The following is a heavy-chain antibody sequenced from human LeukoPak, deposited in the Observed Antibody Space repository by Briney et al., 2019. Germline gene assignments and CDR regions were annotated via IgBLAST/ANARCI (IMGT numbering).Heavy chain of an antibody. CDR3: ATAAAGRGRVGWFDP. Sequence: GASVKVSCKASGYTFTGYYMHWVRQAPGQGLEWMGWINPNSGGTNYAQKFQGRVTMTRDTSISTAYMELSRLRSDDTAVYYCATAAAGRGRVGWFDPWGQGTLVTVSS. V-gene: IGHV1-2*02. J-gene: IGHJ5*02. CDR1: GYTFTGYY. CDR2: INPNSGGT. D-gene: IGHD6-13*01.